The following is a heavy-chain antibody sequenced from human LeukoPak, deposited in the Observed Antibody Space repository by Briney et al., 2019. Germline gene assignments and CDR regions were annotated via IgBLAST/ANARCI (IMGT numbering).Heavy chain of an antibody. Sequence: PSETLSLTCAVYGGSFSGYYLSWIRQPPGKGLEWIGEINHSGSTNYNPSLKSRVTISVDTSKNQFSLKLSSVTAADTAVYYCARGRYYYDPWGQGTLVTVSS. CDR3: ARGRYYYDP. V-gene: IGHV4-34*01. D-gene: IGHD3-22*01. CDR2: INHSGST. J-gene: IGHJ4*02. CDR1: GGSFSGYY.